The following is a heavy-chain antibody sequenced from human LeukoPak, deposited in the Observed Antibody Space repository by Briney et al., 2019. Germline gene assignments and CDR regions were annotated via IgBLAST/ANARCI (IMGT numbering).Heavy chain of an antibody. D-gene: IGHD5-12*01. Sequence: SETLSLTCTVSGGSISSYHWSWIRQPPGKGLEWIGYIYYSGSTKYNPSLKSRATISVDTSKNQFSLRLSSVTAADTAVYYCARGGDSGYDYLDYWGQGTLVTVSS. V-gene: IGHV4-59*08. CDR2: IYYSGST. CDR1: GGSISSYH. CDR3: ARGGDSGYDYLDY. J-gene: IGHJ4*02.